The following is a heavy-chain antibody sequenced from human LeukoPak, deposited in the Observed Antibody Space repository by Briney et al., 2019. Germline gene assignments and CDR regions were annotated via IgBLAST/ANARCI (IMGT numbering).Heavy chain of an antibody. V-gene: IGHV3-11*04. CDR3: ARDGGYRGYDADC. J-gene: IGHJ4*02. Sequence: GGSLRFSCAASGFTFSDYYLSWIRQGPGKGLEWVSYISRSGSSIYYADSVRGRFTISRENAQNSLFLQMNSLRAEDTAVYYCARDGGYRGYDADCWGQGTLVTVSS. CDR1: GFTFSDYY. CDR2: ISRSGSSI. D-gene: IGHD5-12*01.